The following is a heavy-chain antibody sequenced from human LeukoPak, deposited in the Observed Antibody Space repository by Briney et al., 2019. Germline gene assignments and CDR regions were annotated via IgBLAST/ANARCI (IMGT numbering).Heavy chain of an antibody. CDR1: GFSISDDW. CDR2: IKSESSGATT. D-gene: IGHD3-10*01. V-gene: IGHV3-15*01. Sequence: GGSLRLSCAASGFSISDDWMSWVRQAPGKGLEWVGRIKSESSGATTHYAAPVKGRFTISRDDSKNTLYLQLNSLETDDTAVYYCTLIKGWGSGTYYLDYWGQGSLVTVSS. CDR3: TLIKGWGSGTYYLDY. J-gene: IGHJ4*02.